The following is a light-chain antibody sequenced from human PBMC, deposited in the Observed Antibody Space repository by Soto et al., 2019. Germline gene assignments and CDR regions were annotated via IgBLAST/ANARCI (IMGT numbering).Light chain of an antibody. CDR1: QDISSW. CDR3: QLYNNWPLMYT. Sequence: DIQMTQSPSSVSASVGDRVTITCRASQDISSWLGWYQQKPGKAPKLLIYVSSTLQSGVPSRFSGSGSGTEFTLTISSLQPEDIAVYYCQLYNNWPLMYTFGQGTKVDSK. CDR2: VSS. V-gene: IGKV1-12*01. J-gene: IGKJ2*01.